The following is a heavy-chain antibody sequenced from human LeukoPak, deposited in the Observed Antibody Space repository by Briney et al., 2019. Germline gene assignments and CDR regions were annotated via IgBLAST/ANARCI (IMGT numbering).Heavy chain of an antibody. J-gene: IGHJ4*02. D-gene: IGHD3-10*01. V-gene: IGHV3-30*04. CDR1: GFTFSSYA. Sequence: GGSLRLSCAASGFTFSSYAMHWVRQAPGKGLEWVAVISYDGSNKYYADSVKGRFTISRDNSKNTLYLQMNSRRAEDTAVYYCARLPVVRGVMNYWGQGTLVTVSS. CDR3: ARLPVVRGVMNY. CDR2: ISYDGSNK.